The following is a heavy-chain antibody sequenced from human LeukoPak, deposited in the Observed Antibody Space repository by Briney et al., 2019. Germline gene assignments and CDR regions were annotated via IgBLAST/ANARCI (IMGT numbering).Heavy chain of an antibody. Sequence: SETLSLTCAVYGGSFSGYYWSWIRQPPGKGLEWIGEINHSGSTNYNPSLKSRVTISVDTSKNQFSLKLSSVTAADTAVYYCASPRYYYGSGSYYAPADWGQGTLVTVSS. CDR3: ASPRYYYGSGSYYAPAD. D-gene: IGHD3-10*01. J-gene: IGHJ4*02. CDR2: INHSGST. CDR1: GGSFSGYY. V-gene: IGHV4-34*01.